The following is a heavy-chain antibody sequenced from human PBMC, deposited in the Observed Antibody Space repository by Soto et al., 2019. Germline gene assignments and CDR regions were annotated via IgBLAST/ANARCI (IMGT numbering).Heavy chain of an antibody. CDR1: GFTFSSYS. D-gene: IGHD3-10*01. CDR2: IISSSSYI. Sequence: GGSLRLSCAASGFTFSSYSMNWVRQAPGKGLEWVSSIISSSSYIYYADSVKGRFTISRDNAKNSLYLQMNSLRAEDTAVYYCARGDVWFGGFDPWGQGTLVTVSS. J-gene: IGHJ5*02. V-gene: IGHV3-21*01. CDR3: ARGDVWFGGFDP.